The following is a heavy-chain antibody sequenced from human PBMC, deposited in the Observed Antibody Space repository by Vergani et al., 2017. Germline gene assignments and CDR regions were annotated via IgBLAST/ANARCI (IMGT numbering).Heavy chain of an antibody. V-gene: IGHV3-11*04. CDR1: GFTFSDYY. D-gene: IGHD2-15*01. J-gene: IGHJ4*02. CDR3: ASESPGYCSGGSCYSGEGNFDY. CDR2: ISSSGRTI. Sequence: QVQLVESGGGLVKPGGSLRLSCAASGFTFSDYYMSWIRQAPGKGLEWVSYISSSGRTIYYADSVKGRFTISRDNDKNSLYLQMNSLRAEDTAVYYCASESPGYCSGGSCYSGEGNFDYWGQGTLVTVSS.